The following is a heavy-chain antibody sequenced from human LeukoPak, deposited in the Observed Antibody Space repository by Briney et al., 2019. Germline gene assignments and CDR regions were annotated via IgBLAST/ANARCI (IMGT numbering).Heavy chain of an antibody. J-gene: IGHJ4*02. CDR2: ISYDGSNK. V-gene: IGHV3-30-3*01. D-gene: IGHD3-16*02. CDR1: GFTFSSYA. Sequence: GSLRLSCAASGFTFSSYAMHWVRQAPGKGLEWVAVISYDGSNKYYADSVKGRFTTSRDNSKNTLYLQMNSLRAEDTAVYYCARDDRMGELSFHLYTDYWGQGTLVTVSS. CDR3: ARDDRMGELSFHLYTDY.